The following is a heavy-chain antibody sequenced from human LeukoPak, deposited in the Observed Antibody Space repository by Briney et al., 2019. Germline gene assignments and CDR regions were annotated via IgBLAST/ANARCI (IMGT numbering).Heavy chain of an antibody. J-gene: IGHJ4*02. Sequence: PGGSPRLSCEASGFTFSSYAMHWVRQAPGKGLEWVALISHDGSNKYYADSVKGRFTISRDNSKNTLYLQMNSLGAEDTAVYYCAREESGISIFGVVIFWGQGTLVTVSS. CDR2: ISHDGSNK. CDR1: GFTFSSYA. D-gene: IGHD3-3*01. CDR3: AREESGISIFGVVIF. V-gene: IGHV3-30-3*01.